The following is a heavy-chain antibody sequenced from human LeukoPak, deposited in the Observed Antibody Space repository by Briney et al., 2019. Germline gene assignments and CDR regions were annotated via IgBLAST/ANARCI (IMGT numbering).Heavy chain of an antibody. CDR3: ARGGGSGWYVDY. CDR2: INHSGST. D-gene: IGHD6-19*01. Sequence: SETLSLTCAVYDESFSGYYWSWIRQPPGKGLEWIGEINHSGSTNYNPSLKSRVTISVDTSKNQFSLKLSSVTAADMAVYYCARGGGSGWYVDYWGQGTLVTVSS. V-gene: IGHV4-34*01. J-gene: IGHJ4*02. CDR1: DESFSGYY.